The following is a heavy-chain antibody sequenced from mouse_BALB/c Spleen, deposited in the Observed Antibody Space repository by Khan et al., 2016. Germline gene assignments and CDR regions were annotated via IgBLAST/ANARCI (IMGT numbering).Heavy chain of an antibody. J-gene: IGHJ4*01. CDR2: IWSGGST. V-gene: IGHV2-2*02. Sequence: QVQLKQPGPGLVQPSQSLSITCTVSGFSLTSYGVHWVRQSPGKGLEWLGVIWSGGSTDYNAAFISRLSISQETSKSQVFFKMNCLQANATAIYYCARNGYYYAMDYWGQGTSFTVSS. CDR1: GFSLTSYG. CDR3: ARNGYYYAMDY.